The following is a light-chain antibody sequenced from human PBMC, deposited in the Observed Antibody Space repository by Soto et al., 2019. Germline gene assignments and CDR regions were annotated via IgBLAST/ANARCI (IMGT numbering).Light chain of an antibody. CDR3: QQYNNYWT. Sequence: DIQMTQSPSTLSASVGDRVTITCRASQSISSWLAWYQLKPGKAPKLLIYDASSLESGVPSRFSGSGSATEFTLTISSLQPDDFATYYCQQYNNYWTFGQGTKVDIK. V-gene: IGKV1-5*01. CDR2: DAS. J-gene: IGKJ1*01. CDR1: QSISSW.